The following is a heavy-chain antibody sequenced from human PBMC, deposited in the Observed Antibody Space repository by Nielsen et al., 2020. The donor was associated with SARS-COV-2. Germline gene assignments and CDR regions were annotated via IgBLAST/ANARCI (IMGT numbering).Heavy chain of an antibody. D-gene: IGHD2-2*01. V-gene: IGHV3-21*01. Sequence: GQSLKISCEASGFTFRLYAMNWVRQAPGKGLEWVSFLSSSSGNIQYADSVKGRFTISRDNAKNSLYLQMNSLRAEDTAVYYCASLYCSSTSCWGQGTLVTVSS. J-gene: IGHJ4*02. CDR3: ASLYCSSTSC. CDR1: GFTFRLYA. CDR2: LSSSSGNI.